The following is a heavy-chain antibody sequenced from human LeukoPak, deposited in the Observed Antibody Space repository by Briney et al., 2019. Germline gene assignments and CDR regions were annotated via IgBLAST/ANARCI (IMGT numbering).Heavy chain of an antibody. Sequence: GGSLRLSCAASGFTFSSYAMHWVRQAPGKGLEWVAVISYDGSNKYYADSVKGRFTISRDNSKNTLYLQMNSLRAEDTAVYYCAKDLSFDYGSGSPLSNWGQGTLVTVSS. CDR1: GFTFSSYA. V-gene: IGHV3-30-3*01. D-gene: IGHD3-10*01. CDR3: AKDLSFDYGSGSPLSN. CDR2: ISYDGSNK. J-gene: IGHJ4*02.